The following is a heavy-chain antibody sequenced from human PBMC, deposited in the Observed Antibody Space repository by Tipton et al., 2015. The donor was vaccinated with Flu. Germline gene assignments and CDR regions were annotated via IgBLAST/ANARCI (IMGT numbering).Heavy chain of an antibody. V-gene: IGHV4-59*01. J-gene: IGHJ6*02. D-gene: IGHD2-21*01. Sequence: TLSLTCTVSYGSITGYYWSWIRRPPGKGLEYIGFISYTGRPNYNPSLKSRLAISLDASNHQFSLRLRSVSAADSAVYYCARGVIRGDHSYGFDVWGQGTTVTVSS. CDR1: YGSITGYY. CDR2: ISYTGRP. CDR3: ARGVIRGDHSYGFDV.